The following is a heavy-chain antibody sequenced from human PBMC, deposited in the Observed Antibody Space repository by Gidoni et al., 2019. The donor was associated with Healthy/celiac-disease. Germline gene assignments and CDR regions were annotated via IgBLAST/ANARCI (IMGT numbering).Heavy chain of an antibody. V-gene: IGHV3-53*01. CDR3: ARVVAATINWFDP. J-gene: IGHJ5*02. Sequence: VQLVESGGGLSQPGGSMRLHCAASGFTVSSNYMSWVRQAPGKGLVWFSVSYSGGSTYYADSVKGRFTISRDNSKNTLYLQMNSLRAEDTAVYYCARVVAATINWFDPWGQGTLVTVSS. CDR1: GFTVSSNY. D-gene: IGHD2-15*01. CDR2: SYSGGST.